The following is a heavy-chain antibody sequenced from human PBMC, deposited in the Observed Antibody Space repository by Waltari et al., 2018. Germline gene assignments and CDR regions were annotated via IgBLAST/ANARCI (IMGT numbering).Heavy chain of an antibody. V-gene: IGHV1-8*01. CDR2: RNPNSGNT. Sequence: QVQLVQSGAEVKKPGASVKVSCKASGYTFTSYDINWVRQATGQGLEWMGWRNPNSGNTGYAQKFQGRVTMTRNTSISTAYMELSSLRSEDMAVYYCAREEHDYGDYTNAFDIWGQGTMVTVSS. J-gene: IGHJ3*02. CDR3: AREEHDYGDYTNAFDI. D-gene: IGHD4-17*01. CDR1: GYTFTSYD.